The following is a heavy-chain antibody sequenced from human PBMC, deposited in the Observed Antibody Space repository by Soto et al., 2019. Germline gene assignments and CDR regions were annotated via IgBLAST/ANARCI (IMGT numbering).Heavy chain of an antibody. CDR3: AHRPITMVRGVTHTPPYFDY. CDR2: IYWDDDK. D-gene: IGHD3-10*01. V-gene: IGHV2-5*02. J-gene: IGHJ4*02. CDR1: GFSLSTSGVG. Sequence: SGPTLVNPTQTLTLTCTFSGFSLSTSGVGVGWIRQPPGKALEWLALIYWDDDKRYSPSLKSRITITKDTSKNQVVLTMTNMDPVDTATYYCAHRPITMVRGVTHTPPYFDYWGQGTLVTVSS.